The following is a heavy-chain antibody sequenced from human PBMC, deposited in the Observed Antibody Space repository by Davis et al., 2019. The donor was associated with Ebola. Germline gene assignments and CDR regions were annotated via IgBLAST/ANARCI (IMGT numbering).Heavy chain of an antibody. CDR1: GGSISSGGYY. CDR2: IYYSGST. V-gene: IGHV4-31*03. J-gene: IGHJ6*02. Sequence: PSETLSLTCTVSGGSISSGGYYWSWIRQHPGKGLEWIGYIYYSGSTYYNPSLKSRVTISVDTSKNQFSLKLSSVTAADTAVYYCARGYSSSWPYYYGMDVWGQGTTVTVSS. CDR3: ARGYSSSWPYYYGMDV. D-gene: IGHD6-13*01.